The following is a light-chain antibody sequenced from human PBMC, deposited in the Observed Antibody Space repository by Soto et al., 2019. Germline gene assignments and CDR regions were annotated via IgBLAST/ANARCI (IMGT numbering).Light chain of an antibody. CDR2: GAS. V-gene: IGKV3-20*01. J-gene: IGKJ1*01. Sequence: EIVLTQSPGTLSLSPCERATLSCSASQSVSSSYLAWYQQKPGQAPRLLIYGASSRATGIPDRFSGSGSGTDFTLTISRLEPEDFAVYYCQQYETSPRTFGQGTKVDIK. CDR3: QQYETSPRT. CDR1: QSVSSSY.